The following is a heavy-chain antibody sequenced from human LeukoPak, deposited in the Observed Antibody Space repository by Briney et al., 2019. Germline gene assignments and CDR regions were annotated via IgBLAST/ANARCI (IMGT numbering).Heavy chain of an antibody. CDR1: GFTVSSNY. D-gene: IGHD6-19*01. CDR3: AREGSSGWYGTWDYYYYMDV. V-gene: IGHV3-53*01. CDR2: IYSGGST. J-gene: IGHJ6*03. Sequence: GGSLRLSCAASGFTVSSNYMSWVRQAPGKGLEWVSVIYSGGSTYYADSVKGRFTIPRDNSKNTLYLQMNSLRAEDTAVYYCAREGSSGWYGTWDYYYYMDVWGKGTTVTVSS.